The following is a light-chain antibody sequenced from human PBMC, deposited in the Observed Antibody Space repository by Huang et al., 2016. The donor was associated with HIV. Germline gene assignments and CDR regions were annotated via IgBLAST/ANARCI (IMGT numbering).Light chain of an antibody. CDR2: DAA. Sequence: DIQMTQSPSSLSASIGDRVTITCRASRHIYSYLNWYQHRPGKAPKPLIYDAANLEVGGPSRCSGSVSGRNFTLIISSLQPEDFATYYCQQYDSLPRTFGPGTKV. CDR3: QQYDSLPRT. V-gene: IGKV1-33*01. CDR1: RHIYSY. J-gene: IGKJ3*01.